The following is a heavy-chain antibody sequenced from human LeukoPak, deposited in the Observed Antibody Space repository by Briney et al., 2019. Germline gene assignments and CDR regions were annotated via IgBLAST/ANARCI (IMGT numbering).Heavy chain of an antibody. D-gene: IGHD2-15*01. CDR2: IYPDDSDT. CDR1: GYSFTTYW. Sequence: PGESLKISCRGSGYSFTTYWIGWVRQMPGKGLEWMGIIYPDDSDTRYSPSFQGQVTISADKSISTAYLQWSSLKASDTAMYYCARHRKDIGFDSWGQGTLVTVSS. V-gene: IGHV5-51*01. CDR3: ARHRKDIGFDS. J-gene: IGHJ4*02.